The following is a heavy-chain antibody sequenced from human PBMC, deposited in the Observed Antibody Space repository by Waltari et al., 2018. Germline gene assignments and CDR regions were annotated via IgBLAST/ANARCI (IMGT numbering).Heavy chain of an antibody. D-gene: IGHD6-13*01. Sequence: EVQLVDSGVGLVQPGGSLRLSCAASGFTFSRYWMHWVRQAPGKGLVWVSRINRDGSSTSYADSVKGRFTISRDNTKNTLYLQMNSLRAEDTAVYYCARDLGMGSSWRGNWFDPWGQGTLVTVSS. CDR2: INRDGSST. CDR3: ARDLGMGSSWRGNWFDP. V-gene: IGHV3-74*01. CDR1: GFTFSRYW. J-gene: IGHJ5*02.